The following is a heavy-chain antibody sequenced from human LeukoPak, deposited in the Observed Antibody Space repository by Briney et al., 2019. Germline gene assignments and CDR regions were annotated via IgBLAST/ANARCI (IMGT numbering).Heavy chain of an antibody. J-gene: IGHJ6*01. CDR1: GGSISSSSYY. CDR3: ARGKVTDYSNFPHFAD. D-gene: IGHD4-11*01. Sequence: SETLLHTCTVSGGSISSSSYYWGWIRQPPGKGLEWIGRIYYSGSTYYNPSLNSRISISLDTSKNQFSLKLSSVTAADTAVYYCARGKVTDYSNFPHFADWG. CDR2: IYYSGST. V-gene: IGHV4-39*01.